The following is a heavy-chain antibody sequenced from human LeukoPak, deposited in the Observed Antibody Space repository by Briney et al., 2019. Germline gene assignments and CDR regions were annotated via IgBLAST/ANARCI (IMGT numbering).Heavy chain of an antibody. Sequence: SETLSLTCTVSGYSISSDTYWGWIRQPPGKGLEWIGSISHSGSTYYNPSLKSPVTMSVDTFKNQFSLKLTSVTAADTAVYYCARDSFDSSGYYNWFDPWGQGTLVTVSS. CDR3: ARDSFDSSGYYNWFDP. CDR2: ISHSGST. J-gene: IGHJ5*02. V-gene: IGHV4-38-2*02. CDR1: GYSISSDTY. D-gene: IGHD3-22*01.